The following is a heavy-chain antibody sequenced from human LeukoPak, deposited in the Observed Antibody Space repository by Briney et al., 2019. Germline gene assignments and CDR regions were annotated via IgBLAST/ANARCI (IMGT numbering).Heavy chain of an antibody. CDR3: NNERYYYDSSGSPGY. Sequence: PGGSLRLSCVTSGFTFSRYAMHWVRQAPGKGLEWVGFIRSKAYGGTTEYAASVKGRFTISRDDSKSIAYLQMNSLKTEDTAVYYCNNERYYYDSSGSPGYWGQGTLVTVSS. CDR2: IRSKAYGGTT. V-gene: IGHV3-49*04. J-gene: IGHJ4*02. CDR1: GFTFSRYA. D-gene: IGHD3-22*01.